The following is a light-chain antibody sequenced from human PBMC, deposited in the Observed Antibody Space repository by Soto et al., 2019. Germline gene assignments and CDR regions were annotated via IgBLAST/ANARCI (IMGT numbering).Light chain of an antibody. CDR2: AAS. Sequence: AIRMTQSPSSFSASTGDRVTITFRASQGISSYLAWYQQKPGKAPKLLIYAASTLQSGVPSRFSGSGSGTDFTLTISCLQSEDFATYYCQQYYSYPYTFGQGTKVDIK. J-gene: IGKJ2*01. CDR3: QQYYSYPYT. CDR1: QGISSY. V-gene: IGKV1-8*01.